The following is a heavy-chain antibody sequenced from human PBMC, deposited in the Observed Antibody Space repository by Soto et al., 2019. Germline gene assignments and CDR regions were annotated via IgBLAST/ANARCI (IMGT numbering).Heavy chain of an antibody. V-gene: IGHV3-21*01. Sequence: EVQLVESGGGLVKPGGSLRLSCAASGFTFSSYSMNWVRQAPGKGLEWVSSISSSSSYIYYADSVKGRFTISRDNAKTSLYLQMNSLRAEATAVYYCARGDIAAPDYWGQGTLVTVSS. CDR2: ISSSSSYI. J-gene: IGHJ4*02. CDR3: ARGDIAAPDY. D-gene: IGHD6-13*01. CDR1: GFTFSSYS.